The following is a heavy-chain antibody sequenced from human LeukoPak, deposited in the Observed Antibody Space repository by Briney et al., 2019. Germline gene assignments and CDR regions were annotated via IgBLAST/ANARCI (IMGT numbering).Heavy chain of an antibody. J-gene: IGHJ6*03. V-gene: IGHV4-39*07. CDR2: ISYSGAT. CDR3: ARDGFYHHYYMDV. Sequence: SETLSLTCTLSGGTVTSSTYFWGWIRQPPGKGLEWIGSISYSGATYYNPSLKSRVSMSVHTSKNQFSLKLSSVTAAGTAVYYCARDGFYHHYYMDVWGEGTTVTVSS. CDR1: GGTVTSSTYF.